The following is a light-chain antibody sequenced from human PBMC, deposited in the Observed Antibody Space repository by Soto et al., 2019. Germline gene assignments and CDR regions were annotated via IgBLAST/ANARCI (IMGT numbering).Light chain of an antibody. Sequence: QSVLTQPPSVSAAPGQKVTISCSGSSSNIGNNYVSWYQQLPGTAPKLLIYDNNKRPSGIPDRFSGSKSGTSATLGITGLQTGDEADYYCATWDSGLSAVFGGGTKVTVL. V-gene: IGLV1-51*01. J-gene: IGLJ2*01. CDR3: ATWDSGLSAV. CDR1: SSNIGNNY. CDR2: DNN.